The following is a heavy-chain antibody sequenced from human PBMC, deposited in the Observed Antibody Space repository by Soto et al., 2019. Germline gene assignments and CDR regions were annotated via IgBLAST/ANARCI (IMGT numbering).Heavy chain of an antibody. D-gene: IGHD1-26*01. J-gene: IGHJ6*02. CDR2: IYPGDSDT. CDR3: ARTGAAANYYYGVDV. V-gene: IGHV5-51*01. CDR1: GYSFTSYW. Sequence: PGESLKISCKGSGYSFTSYWIGWVRQMPGKGLEWMGIIYPGDSDTRYSPSFQGQVTISADKSISTAYLQWSSLKALDTAMDYSARTGAAANYYYGVDVWGLGTTVTVYS.